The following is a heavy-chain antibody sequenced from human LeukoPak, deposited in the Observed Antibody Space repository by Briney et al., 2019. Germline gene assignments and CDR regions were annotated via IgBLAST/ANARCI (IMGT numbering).Heavy chain of an antibody. CDR3: VRDFTRTRLERPFDY. V-gene: IGHV3-30*02. D-gene: IGHD1-1*01. Sequence: GGSLRLSCAASGFTFSNYGLHWVRQAPGKGLVWVAFIRSDGNIKYYADSVKGRFTISRDNSKNTLYLQMNSLGAEDTAVYYCVRDFTRTRLERPFDYWGQGTLVTVSS. CDR1: GFTFSNYG. J-gene: IGHJ4*02. CDR2: IRSDGNIK.